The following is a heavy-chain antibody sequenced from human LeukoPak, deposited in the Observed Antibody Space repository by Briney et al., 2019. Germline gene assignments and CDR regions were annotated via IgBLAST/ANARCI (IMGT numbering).Heavy chain of an antibody. D-gene: IGHD6-6*01. J-gene: IGHJ6*03. CDR3: ARSSSSHYLYYYRDV. CDR2: SIPIFGTA. V-gene: IGHV1-69*05. Sequence: GASVKVSCKGSGGTFSSYAISWVRQAPGQGLEWMGGSIPIFGTANYAQKFQGRVTITTDESTNTDYMELSSLRSEDTAVYYCARSSSSHYLYYYRDVWGKGTTVTVSS. CDR1: GGTFSSYA.